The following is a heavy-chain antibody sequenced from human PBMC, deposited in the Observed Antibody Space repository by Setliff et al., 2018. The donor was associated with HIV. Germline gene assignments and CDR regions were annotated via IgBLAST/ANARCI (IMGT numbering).Heavy chain of an antibody. V-gene: IGHV4-59*01. CDR3: ARDLGRITLSGVNEGWFGP. CDR1: GGSISSYY. CDR2: IYYSGNT. Sequence: PSETLSLTCTVSGGSISSYYWSRIRQPPGKGLEWIGDIYYSGNTHFNPSLKSRVTISLDTSKNQVFLKLTSVTAADTAVYYCARDLGRITLSGVNEGWFGPWGQGTLVTVSS. J-gene: IGHJ5*02. D-gene: IGHD3-3*01.